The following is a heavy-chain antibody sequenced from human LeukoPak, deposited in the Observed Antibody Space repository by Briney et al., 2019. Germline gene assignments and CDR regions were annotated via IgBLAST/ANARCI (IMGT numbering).Heavy chain of an antibody. CDR3: ARHRILWWGTAGLNFDY. CDR1: GGSFSGYY. J-gene: IGHJ4*02. V-gene: IGHV4-34*01. CDR2: INHSGST. Sequence: SETLSLTCAVYGGSFSGYYWSWIRQPPGKGLEWIGEINHSGSTNYNPSLKSRVTISVDTSKNQFSLKLSSVTAADTAVYYCARHRILWWGTAGLNFDYRRQGTQVTVSS. D-gene: IGHD2-21*01.